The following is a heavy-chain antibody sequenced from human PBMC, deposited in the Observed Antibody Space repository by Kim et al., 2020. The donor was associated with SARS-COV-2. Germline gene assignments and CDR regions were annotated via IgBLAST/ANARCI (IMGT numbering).Heavy chain of an antibody. V-gene: IGHV3-48*03. CDR3: ARPPRPLVGAAPEYFQH. J-gene: IGHJ1*01. Sequence: SVKGRFTISRDNAKNSLYLQMNSLRAEDTAVYYCARPPRPLVGAAPEYFQHWGQGTLVTVSS. D-gene: IGHD1-26*01.